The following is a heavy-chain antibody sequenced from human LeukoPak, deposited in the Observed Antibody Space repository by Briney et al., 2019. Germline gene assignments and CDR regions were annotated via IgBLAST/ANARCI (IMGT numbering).Heavy chain of an antibody. CDR2: IYSGGST. CDR3: ARAEYYDFWSGYYPYYFDY. CDR1: GFTVSSNY. Sequence: QPGGSLRLSCAASGFTVSSNYMSWVRQAPGKGLEWVSVIYSGGSTYYADSVKGRFTISRDNSKNTLYLQMNSLRAEDTAVYYCARAEYYDFWSGYYPYYFDYWGQGTLVTVSS. D-gene: IGHD3-3*01. V-gene: IGHV3-66*02. J-gene: IGHJ4*02.